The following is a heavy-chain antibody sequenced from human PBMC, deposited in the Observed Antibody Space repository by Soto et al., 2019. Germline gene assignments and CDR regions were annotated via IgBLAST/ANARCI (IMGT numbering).Heavy chain of an antibody. V-gene: IGHV1-3*01. CDR3: AGGVSTVTPNWFDP. CDR1: GYTFSSYA. J-gene: IGHJ5*02. D-gene: IGHD4-17*01. CDR2: INAGNGNT. Sequence: QVQLVQSGAEVKKPGASVKVSCKASGYTFSSYAMNWVRQAPGQRLEWMGWINAGNGNTKYSQKFQGRVTISRDTSASTAYMELSSLRTEDTAVYYCAGGVSTVTPNWFDPWGQGSLVTVSS.